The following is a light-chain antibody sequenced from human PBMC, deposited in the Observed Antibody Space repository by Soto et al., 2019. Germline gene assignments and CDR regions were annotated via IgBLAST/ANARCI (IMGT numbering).Light chain of an antibody. Sequence: DIQMTQSPSSLSASVGDRVTITCRASQSISTHLSWYQQTPGKAPKLLIYAASSLQSGVPSRFSGTGSGTDFTLTISSLQPEDFAVYFCHQRAGWPPTFGGGTKVEIK. CDR1: QSISTH. CDR3: HQRAGWPPT. J-gene: IGKJ4*01. V-gene: IGKV1-39*01. CDR2: AAS.